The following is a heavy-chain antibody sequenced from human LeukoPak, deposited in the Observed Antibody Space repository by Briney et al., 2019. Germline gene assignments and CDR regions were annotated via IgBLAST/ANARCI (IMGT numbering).Heavy chain of an antibody. CDR1: GGSISSYY. J-gene: IGHJ6*03. D-gene: IGHD2-15*01. CDR3: ATCSGGSCYSYYYYHMDV. Sequence: PSETLSLTCTVSGGSISSYYWSWIRQPPGKGLEWIGYIYYSGSTNYNPSLKSRVTISVDTSKNQFSLKLSSVTAADTAVYYCATCSGGSCYSYYYYHMDVWGKGTTVTVSS. CDR2: IYYSGST. V-gene: IGHV4-59*01.